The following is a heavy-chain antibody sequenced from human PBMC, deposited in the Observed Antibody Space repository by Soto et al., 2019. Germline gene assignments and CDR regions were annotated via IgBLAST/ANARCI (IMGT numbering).Heavy chain of an antibody. Sequence: QVQLVQSGAEVKKPGSSVKVSCKASGGTFGRYTLSWVRQAPGQGLEWMGWIIPILETANYARRFQGRFTITAVTSTVTAYMDRSGLNSGDTGIYYCARGGKSGGDLDVWGKGNPVTVSS. CDR1: GGTFGRYT. V-gene: IGHV1-69*08. CDR3: ARGGKSGGDLDV. D-gene: IGHD2-15*01. J-gene: IGHJ6*04. CDR2: IIPILETA.